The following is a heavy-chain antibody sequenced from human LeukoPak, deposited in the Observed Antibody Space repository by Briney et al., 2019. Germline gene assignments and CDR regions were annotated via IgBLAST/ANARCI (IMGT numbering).Heavy chain of an antibody. V-gene: IGHV3-66*02. J-gene: IGHJ6*03. CDR2: IYSGGST. CDR3: ARRGDCSSTSCRHYYYYYMDV. CDR1: GFTVSSNY. D-gene: IGHD2-2*01. Sequence: GGSLRLSCAASGFTVSSNYMSWVRQAPGPGLEWVSVIYSGGSTYYADSVKGRFTISRDNSKNTLYLQMNSLRAEDTAVYYCARRGDCSSTSCRHYYYYYMDVWGKGTTVTVSS.